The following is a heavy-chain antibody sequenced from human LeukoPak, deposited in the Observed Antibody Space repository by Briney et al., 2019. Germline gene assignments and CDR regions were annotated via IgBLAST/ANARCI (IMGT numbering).Heavy chain of an antibody. V-gene: IGHV4-59*01. D-gene: IGHD2-21*02. J-gene: IGHJ3*02. CDR3: ARALVVTATAFDI. CDR1: GGSISSYY. CDR2: IYYSGST. Sequence: SETLSLTCTVSGGSISSYYWSWIRQPPGKGLEWIGYIYYSGSTNYNPSLKSRVTISVDTSKNRFSLKLSSVTAADTAVYYCARALVVTATAFDIWGQGTMVTVSS.